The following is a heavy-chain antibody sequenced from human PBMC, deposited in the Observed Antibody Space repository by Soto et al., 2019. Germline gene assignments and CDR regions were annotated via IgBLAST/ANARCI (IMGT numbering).Heavy chain of an antibody. J-gene: IGHJ3*02. CDR2: IDPSDSYT. V-gene: IGHV5-10-1*01. Sequence: VESLKISCNGSGYSFTSYWVSWVRQMPWKGLEWMGRIDPSDSYTNYSPSFQGHVTISADKSISTAYLQWSSLKASDTAMYYCARPITMIVVDTDAFDIWGQGTMVTVSS. CDR1: GYSFTSYW. CDR3: ARPITMIVVDTDAFDI. D-gene: IGHD3-22*01.